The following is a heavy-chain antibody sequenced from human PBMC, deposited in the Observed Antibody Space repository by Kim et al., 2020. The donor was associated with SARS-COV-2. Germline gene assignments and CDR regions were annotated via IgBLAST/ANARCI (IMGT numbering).Heavy chain of an antibody. D-gene: IGHD3-10*01. CDR2: INHSGST. CDR3: ARAVGGLRITMVRGVNPPDY. J-gene: IGHJ4*02. Sequence: SETLSLTCAVYGGSFSGYYWSWIRQPPGKGLEWIGEINHSGSTNYNPSLKSRVTISVDTSKNQFSLKLSSVTAADTAVYYCARAVGGLRITMVRGVNPPDYWGQGTLVTVSS. V-gene: IGHV4-34*01. CDR1: GGSFSGYY.